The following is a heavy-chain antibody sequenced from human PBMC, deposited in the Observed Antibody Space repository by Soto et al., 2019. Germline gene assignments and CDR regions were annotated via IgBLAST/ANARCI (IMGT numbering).Heavy chain of an antibody. CDR1: GDPLHIGGYY. CDR2: IYYTGRT. D-gene: IGHD3-10*01. J-gene: IGHJ4*02. Sequence: PSETLSLTCSVSGDPLHIGGYYWSWVRQHPGRGLEWIGYIYYTGRTYYNPALESRLTFSVDTPTNQFSLRLRAVTAADTAVFCWGRDVTSTQIGSDLGGQGTGVT. CDR3: GRDVTSTQIGSDL. V-gene: IGHV4-31*02.